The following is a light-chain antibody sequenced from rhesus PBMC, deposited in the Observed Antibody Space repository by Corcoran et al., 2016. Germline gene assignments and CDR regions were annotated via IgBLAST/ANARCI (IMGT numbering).Light chain of an antibody. Sequence: DIQMTQSPSSLSASVGDTVTITCRASQGISSYLPWYQQKPGKAPKLLDYKAFNVQSEVPSRFSGSVSRTDVTLTIRSLQPEDFATYYCQQHNSYPRAFGQGTKVEIK. CDR2: KAF. J-gene: IGKJ1*01. V-gene: IGKV1-25*01. CDR1: QGISSY. CDR3: QQHNSYPRA.